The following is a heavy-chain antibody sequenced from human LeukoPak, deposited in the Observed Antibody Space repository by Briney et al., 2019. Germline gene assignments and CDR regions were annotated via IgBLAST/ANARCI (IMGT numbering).Heavy chain of an antibody. V-gene: IGHV4-34*01. Sequence: SETLSLTCVVYGESLSAYYWSWIRQPPGKGLEWIGEINHSGSTNYNPSLKSRVTISVDTSKNQFSLKLSSVTAADTAVFYCARGVDYYGVWGQGTLVTVSS. J-gene: IGHJ4*02. D-gene: IGHD3-10*01. CDR1: GESLSAYY. CDR2: INHSGST. CDR3: ARGVDYYGV.